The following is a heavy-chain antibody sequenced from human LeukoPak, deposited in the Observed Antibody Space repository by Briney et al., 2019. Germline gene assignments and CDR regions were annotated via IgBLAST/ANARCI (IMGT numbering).Heavy chain of an antibody. CDR1: GFTFSSYA. Sequence: GGSLRLSCEASGFTFSSYAMSWVRQAPGKGLEWVSTIGSSDADTHYADSVKGRFTISRDNSKNTLYVQMNSLRGEDTAIYYCAKYTYKRSRIFDHWAQGTLLTVSS. CDR3: AKYTYKRSRIFDH. CDR2: IGSSDADT. D-gene: IGHD1-14*01. V-gene: IGHV3-23*01. J-gene: IGHJ4*02.